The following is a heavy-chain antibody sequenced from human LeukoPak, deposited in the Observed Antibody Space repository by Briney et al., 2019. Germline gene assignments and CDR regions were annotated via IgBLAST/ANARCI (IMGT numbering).Heavy chain of an antibody. CDR2: ISYDGSNK. D-gene: IGHD5-18*01. V-gene: IGHV3-30-3*01. Sequence: GGSLRLSCAASGFTFSSYTMHWVRQAPGKGLEWVAVISYDGSNKYYADSVKGRFTISRDNSKNTLYLQMNSLRAEDTAVYYCARSGVDTAMVPTRSRWIDAFDIWGQGTMVTVSS. CDR1: GFTFSSYT. J-gene: IGHJ3*02. CDR3: ARSGVDTAMVPTRSRWIDAFDI.